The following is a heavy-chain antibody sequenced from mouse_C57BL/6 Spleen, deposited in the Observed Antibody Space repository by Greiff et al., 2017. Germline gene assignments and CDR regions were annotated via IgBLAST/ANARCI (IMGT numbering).Heavy chain of an antibody. CDR1: GYTFPSYG. CDR3: ARSDDVYYGTY. D-gene: IGHD2-3*01. CDR2: IYPRSGNT. Sequence: QFQLQPSGAELARPGASVKLSCKASGYTFPSYGISWVKQRTGQGLEWIGEIYPRSGNTYYNEKFKGKATLTADKSSSTASMELRSLTSADSAVYFCARSDDVYYGTYWGQGTLVTVSA. J-gene: IGHJ3*01. V-gene: IGHV1-81*01.